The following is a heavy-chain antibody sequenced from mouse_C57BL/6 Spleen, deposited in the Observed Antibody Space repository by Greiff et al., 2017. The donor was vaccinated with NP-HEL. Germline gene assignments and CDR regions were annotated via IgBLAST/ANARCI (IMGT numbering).Heavy chain of an antibody. CDR2: IDPSDSET. V-gene: IGHV1-52*01. Sequence: QVHVKQPGAELVRPGSSVKLSCKASGYTFTSYWMHWVKQRPIQGLEWIGNIDPSDSETHYNQKFKDKATLTVDKSSSTAYMQLSSLTSEDSAVYYCARKDLGYAMDYWGQGTSVTVSS. CDR1: GYTFTSYW. J-gene: IGHJ4*01. D-gene: IGHD4-1*01. CDR3: ARKDLGYAMDY.